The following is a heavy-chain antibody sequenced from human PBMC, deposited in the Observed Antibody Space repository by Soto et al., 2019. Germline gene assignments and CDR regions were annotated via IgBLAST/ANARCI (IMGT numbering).Heavy chain of an antibody. CDR1: GFTFSSDG. D-gene: IGHD6-13*01. CDR3: ARVRRSPAAAGTIDFYYYRDV. CDR2: IWYDGSKR. V-gene: IGHV3-33*01. Sequence: QVQLVESGGGVVQPGRSLGLSCAASGFTFSSDGMQWVRQPPGKGLEWVAVIWYDGSKRYYGDSVKGRFTISRDNYKNTMYLHMNSLRAEDTAVYYCARVRRSPAAAGTIDFYYYRDVWGKGTTVTVAS. J-gene: IGHJ6*03.